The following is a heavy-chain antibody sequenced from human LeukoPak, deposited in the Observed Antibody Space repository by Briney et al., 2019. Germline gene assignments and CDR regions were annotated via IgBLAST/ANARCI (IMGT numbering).Heavy chain of an antibody. V-gene: IGHV1-69*04. J-gene: IGHJ6*02. CDR2: IIPIFGIA. D-gene: IGHD5-18*01. CDR1: GGTFSSYA. CDR3: AREPDTAMAYGMDA. Sequence: GASVKVSCKASGGTFSSYAISWVRQAPGQGLEWMGRIIPIFGIANYAQKFQGRVTITADKSTSTAYMELSSLRSEDTAVYYCAREPDTAMAYGMDAWGQETTVTVSS.